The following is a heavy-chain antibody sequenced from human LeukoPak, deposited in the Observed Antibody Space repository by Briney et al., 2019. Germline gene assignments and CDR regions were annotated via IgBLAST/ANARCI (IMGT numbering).Heavy chain of an antibody. V-gene: IGHV7-4-1*02. CDR1: GYTFINFA. CDR3: ARDPGSQRVNRLARRGDY. D-gene: IGHD1-14*01. Sequence: ASVKVSCKASGYTFINFAMNWVRQAPGQGLEWMGWIDTNTGIPTYAQGFTGRFVFSLDTPVSTVYLQITSLQAEDAAVYYCARDPGSQRVNRLARRGDYWGQGTLVTVSS. J-gene: IGHJ4*02. CDR2: IDTNTGIP.